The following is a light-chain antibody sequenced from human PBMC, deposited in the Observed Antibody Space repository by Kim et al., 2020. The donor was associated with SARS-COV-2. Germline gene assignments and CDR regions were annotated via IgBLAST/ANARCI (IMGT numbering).Light chain of an antibody. CDR2: AGS. CDR1: QSVGSTY. CDR3: QQYYSSPLT. Sequence: EIVLTQSPGTLSLSPGDRATLSCGASQSVGSTYLAWYQQRPGQAPRLLIYAGSNRATGIPDRFSGSGSGTDFTLTISRVEPEDFALYYCQQYYSSPLTFGGGTKLEI. V-gene: IGKV3-20*01. J-gene: IGKJ4*01.